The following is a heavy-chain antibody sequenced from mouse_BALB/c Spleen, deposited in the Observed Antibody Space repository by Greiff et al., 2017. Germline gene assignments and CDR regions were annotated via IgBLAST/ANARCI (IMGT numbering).Heavy chain of an antibody. CDR2: INPSSGYT. V-gene: IGHV1-4*01. D-gene: IGHD1-1*01. CDR3: ARAGSSSYYYAMDY. Sequence: QVQLQQSGAELARPGASVKMSCKASGYTFTSYTMHWVKQRPGQGLEWIGYINPSSGYTNYNQKFKDKATLTADKSSSTAYMQLSSLTSEDSAVYYCARAGSSSYYYAMDYWGQGTSVTVSS. J-gene: IGHJ4*01. CDR1: GYTFTSYT.